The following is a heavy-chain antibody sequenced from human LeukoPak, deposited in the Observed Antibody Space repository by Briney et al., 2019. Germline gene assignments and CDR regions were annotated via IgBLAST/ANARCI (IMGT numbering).Heavy chain of an antibody. CDR1: GFTFSSCS. CDR2: ISSSSSYI. D-gene: IGHD3-22*01. Sequence: PGGSLRLSCAASGFTFSSCSMNWVRQAPGKGLEWVSSISSSSSYIYYADSVKGRFTTSRDNAKNSLYLQMNSLRAEDTAVYYCARDLHYDSSGYFTGMDVWGQGTTVTVSS. J-gene: IGHJ6*02. CDR3: ARDLHYDSSGYFTGMDV. V-gene: IGHV3-21*01.